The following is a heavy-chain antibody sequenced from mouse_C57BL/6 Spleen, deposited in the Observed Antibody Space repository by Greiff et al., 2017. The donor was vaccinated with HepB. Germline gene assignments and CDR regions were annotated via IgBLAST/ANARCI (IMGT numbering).Heavy chain of an antibody. Sequence: EVKLMESGAELVRPGASVKLSCTASGFNIQDYYMHWVKQRPEQGLEWIGRIDPEDGDTEYAPKFQGKATMTAETSSNTAYLQLSSLTSEDTAVYYCTTNYGYLAWFAYWGQGTLVTVSA. CDR2: IDPEDGDT. J-gene: IGHJ3*01. V-gene: IGHV14-1*01. CDR3: TTNYGYLAWFAY. D-gene: IGHD2-2*01. CDR1: GFNIQDYY.